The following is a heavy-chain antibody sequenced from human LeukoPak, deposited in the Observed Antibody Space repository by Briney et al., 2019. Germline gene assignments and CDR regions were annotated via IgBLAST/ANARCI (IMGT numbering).Heavy chain of an antibody. CDR1: GFSFSTFW. D-gene: IGHD1-26*01. V-gene: IGHV3-74*01. CDR2: INSDGSST. Sequence: GGSLRLSCEDPGFSFSTFWMNWVRQAPGKGLVWVSLINSDGSSTTYADSVKGRFTISRDNAKNTLYLQMDSLRAEDTAVYYCARAGYYRFDYWGQGTLVTVSS. CDR3: ARAGYYRFDY. J-gene: IGHJ4*02.